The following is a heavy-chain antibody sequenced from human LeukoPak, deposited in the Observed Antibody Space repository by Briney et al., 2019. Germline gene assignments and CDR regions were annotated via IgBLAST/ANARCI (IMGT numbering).Heavy chain of an antibody. J-gene: IGHJ4*02. CDR3: ARDQGGSGWYNY. D-gene: IGHD6-19*01. CDR1: GFTFINYW. CDR2: INQDGSEK. V-gene: IGHV3-7*03. Sequence: GGSLRLSCAASGFTFINYWMNWVRQAPGKGLEWVANINQDGSEKYYVDSVKGRFTISRDNAKNSLYLQMNSLRAEDTAVYYCARDQGGSGWYNYWGQGTLVTVSS.